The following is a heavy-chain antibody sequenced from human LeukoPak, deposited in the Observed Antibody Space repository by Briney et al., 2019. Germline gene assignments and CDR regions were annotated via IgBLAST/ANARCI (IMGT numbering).Heavy chain of an antibody. CDR3: VRDNYGGILDF. Sequence: GRSLRLFCAASGFTFTRYTMHWVRQAPGKGLEWVAVVLYDGSNKYYADSVKGRFTLSRDNSKNTLSLQMNTLRADDTAVYYCVRDNYGGILDFWGQGTLVTVSS. CDR1: GFTFTRYT. J-gene: IGHJ4*02. D-gene: IGHD2-21*01. CDR2: VLYDGSNK. V-gene: IGHV3-30*04.